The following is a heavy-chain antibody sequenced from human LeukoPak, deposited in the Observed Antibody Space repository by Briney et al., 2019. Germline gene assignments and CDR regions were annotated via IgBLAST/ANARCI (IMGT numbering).Heavy chain of an antibody. D-gene: IGHD3-22*01. CDR1: GFTFDDHG. V-gene: IGHV3-20*04. CDR3: ASKPDSSGYYYDAFDI. CDR2: INWNGGST. Sequence: PGGSLRLSCAASGFTFDDHGMSWVRQAPGKGLEWVSGINWNGGSTGYADSVKGRFTISRDNAKNSLYLQMNSLRAEDTALYYCASKPDSSGYYYDAFDIWGQGTMVTVSS. J-gene: IGHJ3*02.